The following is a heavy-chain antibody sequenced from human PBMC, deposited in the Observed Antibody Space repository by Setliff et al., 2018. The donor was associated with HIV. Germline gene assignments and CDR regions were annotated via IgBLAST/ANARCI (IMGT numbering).Heavy chain of an antibody. Sequence: GASVKVSCKASGYTFTSYYIHWVRQAPGQGLEWMGVIHPSGGSTSYAQSFQDRVTMTRDTSTSTVYMELSSLRSEDTAVYYCARVRYCSGGSCYGGEYWFDPWGQGTLVNVSS. J-gene: IGHJ5*02. CDR3: ARVRYCSGGSCYGGEYWFDP. V-gene: IGHV1-46*01. CDR1: GYTFTSYY. CDR2: IHPSGGST. D-gene: IGHD2-15*01.